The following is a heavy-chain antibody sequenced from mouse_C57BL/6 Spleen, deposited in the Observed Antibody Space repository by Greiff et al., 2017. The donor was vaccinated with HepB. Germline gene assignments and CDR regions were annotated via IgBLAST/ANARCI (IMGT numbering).Heavy chain of an antibody. CDR1: GYTFTSYW. Sequence: QVQLQQPGAELVKPGASVKLSCKASGYTFTSYWMHWVKQRPGQGLEWIGMIHPNSGSTNYNEKFKSKATLTVDKSSSTAYMQLSSLTSEDSAVYYCARRRDYGSLFDYWGQVTTLSVSS. J-gene: IGHJ2*01. D-gene: IGHD1-1*01. CDR3: ARRRDYGSLFDY. CDR2: IHPNSGST. V-gene: IGHV1-64*01.